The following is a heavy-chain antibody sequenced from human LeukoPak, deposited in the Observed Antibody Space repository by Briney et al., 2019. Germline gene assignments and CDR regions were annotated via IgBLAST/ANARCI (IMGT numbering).Heavy chain of an antibody. J-gene: IGHJ4*02. Sequence: ASVKVSCKASGYTFTSYGISWVRQAPGQGLEWMGWISAYNGNTNYAQKLQGRVTMTTDTSTSTAYMELRSLRSDDTAVYYCARSLAGYYDSSGYYPFDYWGQGTLVTVSS. CDR2: ISAYNGNT. D-gene: IGHD3-22*01. CDR3: ARSLAGYYDSSGYYPFDY. CDR1: GYTFTSYG. V-gene: IGHV1-18*01.